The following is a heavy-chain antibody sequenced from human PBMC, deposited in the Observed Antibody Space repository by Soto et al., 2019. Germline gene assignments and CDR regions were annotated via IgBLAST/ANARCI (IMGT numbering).Heavy chain of an antibody. J-gene: IGHJ6*02. Sequence: ESLKISCKGSGYSFTSYWIGWVRQMPGKGLEWMGIIYPGDSDTRYSPSFQGQVTISADKSISTAYLQWSSLKASDTAMYYCAIPGYCRGGSCYYYGMDVWGQGTTVTVSS. CDR2: IYPGDSDT. CDR3: AIPGYCRGGSCYYYGMDV. D-gene: IGHD2-15*01. V-gene: IGHV5-51*01. CDR1: GYSFTSYW.